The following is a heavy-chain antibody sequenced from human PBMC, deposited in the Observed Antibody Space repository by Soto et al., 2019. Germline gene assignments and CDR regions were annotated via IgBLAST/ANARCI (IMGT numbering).Heavy chain of an antibody. V-gene: IGHV3-30-3*01. CDR3: ARVTPGNNLYYFSGLDV. Sequence: QVHLVESGGGVAQPGRSLRLSCVASGFTFDTYGIHWVRQAPGKGLQWVALISCEGSNTYYADSVRGRFTISRDNSKHTLYLQINALRPEDTGVYYCARVTPGNNLYYFSGLDVWGQGTSVTVSS. CDR2: ISCEGSNT. J-gene: IGHJ6*02. CDR1: GFTFDTYG. D-gene: IGHD1-1*01.